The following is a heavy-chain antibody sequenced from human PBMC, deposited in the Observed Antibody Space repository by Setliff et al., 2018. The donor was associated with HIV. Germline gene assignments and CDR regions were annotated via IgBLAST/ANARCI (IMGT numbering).Heavy chain of an antibody. CDR2: ISSNGGST. V-gene: IGHV3-64*02. CDR1: GFTFSSYA. D-gene: IGHD3-10*01. Sequence: LRLSCAASGFTFSSYAMHWVRQAPGKGLEYVSAISSNGGSTYYADSVKGRFTISRDNAKNSLYLQMNSLRAEDTALYYCASHLYGSGSHWGQGTLVTVS. J-gene: IGHJ4*02. CDR3: ASHLYGSGSH.